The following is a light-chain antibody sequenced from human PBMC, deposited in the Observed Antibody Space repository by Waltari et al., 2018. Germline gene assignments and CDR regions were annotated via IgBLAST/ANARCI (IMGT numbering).Light chain of an antibody. CDR2: DVN. CDR3: CSYTGSYTYVV. V-gene: IGLV2-11*01. J-gene: IGLJ2*01. CDR1: SSDVGGYNH. Sequence: QSALTQPRSVSGSPGQSVTISCTGTSSDVGGYNHFSWYQQHPGKAPKLMIYDVNKRPSGVPDRFSGSKSGNTASLTISGLQAEDEADYSCCSYTGSYTYVVFGGGTKLTVL.